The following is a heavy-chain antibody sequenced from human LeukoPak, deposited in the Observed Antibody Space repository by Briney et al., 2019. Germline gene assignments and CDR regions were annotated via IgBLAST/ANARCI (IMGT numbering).Heavy chain of an antibody. V-gene: IGHV4-4*02. CDR2: IYHSGNT. D-gene: IGHD3-3*01. J-gene: IGHJ4*02. CDR3: ARLSLKVLEWSPTKGKETHYFDY. Sequence: GSLRLSCAASGFTVSNKYMTWVRQPPGKGLEWIGEIYHSGNTNYNPSLKSRVTILEDKSKNQFSLKLSSVTAADTAVYYCARLSLKVLEWSPTKGKETHYFDYWGQGTLVTVSS. CDR1: GFTVSNKYM.